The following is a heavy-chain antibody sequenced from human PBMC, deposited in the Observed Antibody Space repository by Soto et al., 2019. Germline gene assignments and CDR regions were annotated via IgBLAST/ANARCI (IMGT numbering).Heavy chain of an antibody. Sequence: PSETLSLTCTVSGGSVSSGSYYWSWIRQPPGNGLEWIGYIYYSGSTNYNPSLKSRVTISVDTSKNQFSLKLSSVTAADTAVYYCARAFTIFGVVIPFDIWRQGTMVTVSS. D-gene: IGHD3-3*01. J-gene: IGHJ3*02. CDR2: IYYSGST. CDR1: GGSVSSGSYY. V-gene: IGHV4-61*01. CDR3: ARAFTIFGVVIPFDI.